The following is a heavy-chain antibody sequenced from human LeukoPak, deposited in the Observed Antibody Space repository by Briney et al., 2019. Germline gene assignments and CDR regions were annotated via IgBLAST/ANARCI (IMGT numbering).Heavy chain of an antibody. CDR3: ARDMGTGYCSSTSCYVY. D-gene: IGHD2-2*01. J-gene: IGHJ4*02. Sequence: GASVKVSCKASGYTFTSYGISWVRQAPGQGLERMGWISAYNGNTNYAQKLQGRVTMTTDTSTSTAYMELRSLRSDDTAVYYCARDMGTGYCSSTSCYVYWGQGTLVTVSS. CDR1: GYTFTSYG. CDR2: ISAYNGNT. V-gene: IGHV1-18*01.